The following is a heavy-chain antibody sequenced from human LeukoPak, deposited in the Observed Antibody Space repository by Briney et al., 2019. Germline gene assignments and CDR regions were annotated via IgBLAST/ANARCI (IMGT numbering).Heavy chain of an antibody. CDR3: GRARWGYWFDP. J-gene: IGHJ5*02. D-gene: IGHD3-16*01. V-gene: IGHV4-34*01. CDR2: INHSGST. Sequence: SETLSLTCAVYGGSFSGYYWSWIRQPPGKGLEWIGEINHSGSTNYNPSLKSRVTISVDTSKNQFSLKLSSVTAADTAVYYCGRARWGYWFDPWGQGTLVTVSS. CDR1: GGSFSGYY.